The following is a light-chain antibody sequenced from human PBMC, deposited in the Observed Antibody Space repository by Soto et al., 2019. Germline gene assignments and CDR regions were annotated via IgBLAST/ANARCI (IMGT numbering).Light chain of an antibody. Sequence: EIVLTQSPGTLSLSPGERATLSCRTSQTLSSSFLAWYQQTPGQAPRLLIYGAATRATGVPARFSGSGSGTEFTLTISSLQSEDFAVYYYQQYNNWPPITFGQGTRLEIK. CDR3: QQYNNWPPIT. CDR1: QTLSSS. CDR2: GAA. J-gene: IGKJ5*01. V-gene: IGKV3-15*01.